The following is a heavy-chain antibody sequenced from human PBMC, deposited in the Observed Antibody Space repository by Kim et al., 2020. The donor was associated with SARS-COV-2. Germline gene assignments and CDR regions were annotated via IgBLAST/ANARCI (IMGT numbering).Heavy chain of an antibody. V-gene: IGHV1-3*01. Sequence: KDSQEFQGRGTITRETSASTAYMELSSLRSEDTAVYYCAREKAVAGTLDYWGQGTLVTISS. J-gene: IGHJ4*02. CDR3: AREKAVAGTLDY. D-gene: IGHD6-19*01.